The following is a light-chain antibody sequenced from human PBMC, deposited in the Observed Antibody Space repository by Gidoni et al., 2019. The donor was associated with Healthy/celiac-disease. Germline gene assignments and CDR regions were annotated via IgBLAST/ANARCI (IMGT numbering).Light chain of an antibody. J-gene: IGKJ1*01. CDR2: AAS. V-gene: IGKV1-39*01. CDR1: QSISSY. CDR3: QQSYSTPPT. Sequence: DIQITQSPSSLSASVGDRVTIPCRAKQSISSYLNWYQQKPGKAPKLLIYAASRLKSGVPSRFSGSGSGTDFTLTISSLQPEDFATYYCQQSYSTPPTFGQGTKVEIK.